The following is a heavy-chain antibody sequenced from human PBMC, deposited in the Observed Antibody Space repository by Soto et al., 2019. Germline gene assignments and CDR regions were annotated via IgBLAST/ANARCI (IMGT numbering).Heavy chain of an antibody. Sequence: VKVSCKASGGTFSSYAISWVRQPPGQGLEWMGGIIPIFGTANYAQKFQGRVTITADESTSTAYMELSSLRSEDTAVYYCARVVPYASNDYYYYGMDVWGQGTTVTVSS. V-gene: IGHV1-69*13. CDR3: ARVVPYASNDYYYYGMDV. J-gene: IGHJ6*02. D-gene: IGHD3-22*01. CDR1: GGTFSSYA. CDR2: IIPIFGTA.